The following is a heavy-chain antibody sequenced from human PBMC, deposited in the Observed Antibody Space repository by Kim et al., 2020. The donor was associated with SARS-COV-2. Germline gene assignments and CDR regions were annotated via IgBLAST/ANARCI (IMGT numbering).Heavy chain of an antibody. V-gene: IGHV1-69*13. CDR1: GGTFSSYA. Sequence: SVKVSCKASGGTFSSYAISWVRQAPGQGLEWMGGIIPIFGTANYAQKFQGRVTITADESTSTAYMELSSLRSEDTAVYYCATSTASGYYPPYYYYGMDVWGQGTTVTVSS. J-gene: IGHJ6*02. CDR2: IIPIFGTA. D-gene: IGHD3-22*01. CDR3: ATSTASGYYPPYYYYGMDV.